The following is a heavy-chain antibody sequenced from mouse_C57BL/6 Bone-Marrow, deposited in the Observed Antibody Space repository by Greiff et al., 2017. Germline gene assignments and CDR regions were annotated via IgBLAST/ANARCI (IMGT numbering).Heavy chain of an antibody. CDR1: GFNIKDDY. CDR2: IDPENGDT. CDR3: TTRGATVVAPYYFDY. D-gene: IGHD1-1*01. V-gene: IGHV14-4*01. J-gene: IGHJ2*01. Sequence: VQLQQSGAELVRPGASVKLSCTASGFNIKDDYMHWVKQRPEQGLEWIGWIDPENGDTEYASKFQGKATITADTSSNTAYLQLSRLTSEDTAVYYCTTRGATVVAPYYFDYWGDGTTLTVSS.